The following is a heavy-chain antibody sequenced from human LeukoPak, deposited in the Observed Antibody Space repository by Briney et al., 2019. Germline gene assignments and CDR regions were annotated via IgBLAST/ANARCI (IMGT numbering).Heavy chain of an antibody. J-gene: IGHJ4*02. Sequence: KPSETLSLTCAVYGGSFSGYYWSWIRQPPGKGLEWIGEINHSGSTNYNPSLKSQVTISVDTSKNQFSLKLSSVTAADTAVYYCAREGRYDYVWGSYRYTYYFDYWGQGTLVTVSS. CDR2: INHSGST. V-gene: IGHV4-34*01. D-gene: IGHD3-16*02. CDR3: AREGRYDYVWGSYRYTYYFDY. CDR1: GGSFSGYY.